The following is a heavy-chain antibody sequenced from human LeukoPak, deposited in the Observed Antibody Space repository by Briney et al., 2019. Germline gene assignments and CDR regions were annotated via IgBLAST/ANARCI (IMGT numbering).Heavy chain of an antibody. J-gene: IGHJ6*02. V-gene: IGHV3-74*01. CDR2: INSDGSST. CDR3: ARVQGQWLVRYYYYYYGMDV. CDR1: GFTFSSYW. D-gene: IGHD6-19*01. Sequence: GGSLRLSCAASGFTFSSYWMHWVRQAPGKGLVWVSRINSDGSSTSYADSVKGRFTISSDNAKNTLYLQMNSLRAEDTAVYYCARVQGQWLVRYYYYYYGMDVWGQGTTVTVSS.